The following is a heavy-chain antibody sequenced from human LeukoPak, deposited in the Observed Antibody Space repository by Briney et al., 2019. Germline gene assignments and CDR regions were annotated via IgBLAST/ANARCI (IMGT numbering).Heavy chain of an antibody. J-gene: IGHJ3*02. Sequence: GGSLRLSCAASGFTFSSYWMHWVRQAPGKGLVWVSRINSDGSSTSYADSVKGRFTISRDNAKNTLYLQMNSQRAEDTAVYYCARGYGSGSYHDAFDIWGQGTMVTVSS. D-gene: IGHD3-10*01. CDR3: ARGYGSGSYHDAFDI. V-gene: IGHV3-74*01. CDR1: GFTFSSYW. CDR2: INSDGSST.